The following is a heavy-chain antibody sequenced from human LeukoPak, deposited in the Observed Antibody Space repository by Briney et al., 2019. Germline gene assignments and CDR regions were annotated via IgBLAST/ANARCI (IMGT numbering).Heavy chain of an antibody. CDR2: IRFDGNHK. V-gene: IGHV3-30*02. CDR1: GFNFSSYG. CDR3: ARGLTIFGVVDDAFDI. D-gene: IGHD3-3*01. J-gene: IGHJ3*02. Sequence: GGSLRLSCAASGFNFSSYGMHWVRQAPGKGLEWVAFIRFDGNHKYYADSVKGRFTISRDNSKSTLCLQMNSLRAEDTAVYYCARGLTIFGVVDDAFDIWGQGTMVTVSS.